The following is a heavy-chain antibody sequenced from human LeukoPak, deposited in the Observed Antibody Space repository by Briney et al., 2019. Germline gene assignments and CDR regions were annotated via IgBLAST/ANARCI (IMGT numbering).Heavy chain of an antibody. Sequence: GRSLRLSCAASGFTFSSYWMNWVRQAPGKGLEWVSYIGSSGSTIYYADSVKGRFTISRDNAKNSLYLQMNSLRAEDTAVYYCAMEGYSGNYPAYWGQGTLVTVSS. J-gene: IGHJ4*02. CDR3: AMEGYSGNYPAY. CDR1: GFTFSSYW. V-gene: IGHV3-48*03. CDR2: IGSSGSTI. D-gene: IGHD1-26*01.